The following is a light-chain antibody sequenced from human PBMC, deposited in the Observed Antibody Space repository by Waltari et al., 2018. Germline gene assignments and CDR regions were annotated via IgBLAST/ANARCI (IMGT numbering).Light chain of an antibody. CDR2: GAS. CDR1: QNIRTY. CDR3: QQYYNIPYT. Sequence: DIQMTQSPSSLSASVGDTVTVTCRASQNIRTYLNWYQQKTAKAPKLLIYGASTLQRGVPSRFRGSASGTEFTLTVTNLQPDDFATYFCQQYYNIPYTFGQGTKLEIK. J-gene: IGKJ2*01. V-gene: IGKV1-39*01.